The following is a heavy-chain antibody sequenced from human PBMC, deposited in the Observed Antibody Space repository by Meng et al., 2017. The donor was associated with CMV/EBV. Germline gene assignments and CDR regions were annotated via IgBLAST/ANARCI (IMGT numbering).Heavy chain of an antibody. CDR1: GFTFSSYA. CDR3: AKDQAYGSGSYYNYFDY. J-gene: IGHJ4*02. Sequence: GGSLTLSCAASGFTFSSYAMSWVRQAPGKGLGWVSAISGSGGSTYYADSVKGRFTISRDNSRNTLYLQMNSLRAEDTAVYYCAKDQAYGSGSYYNYFDYWGQGTLVTVSS. D-gene: IGHD3-10*01. CDR2: ISGSGGST. V-gene: IGHV3-23*01.